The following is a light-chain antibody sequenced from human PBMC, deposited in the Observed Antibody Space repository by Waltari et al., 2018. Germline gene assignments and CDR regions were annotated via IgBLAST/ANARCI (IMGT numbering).Light chain of an antibody. CDR1: QSISSW. J-gene: IGKJ1*01. CDR3: LQDYNYPRT. V-gene: IGKV1-5*03. Sequence: DVQLTQSPSTLSASVGDRVTITCRASQSISSWLVWYQKKPGQAPQVLIDKAATLQSGVPSRFSGSGSGTEFTLTIDSLQPEDFGTYYCLQDYNYPRTFGQGTKVDIK. CDR2: KAA.